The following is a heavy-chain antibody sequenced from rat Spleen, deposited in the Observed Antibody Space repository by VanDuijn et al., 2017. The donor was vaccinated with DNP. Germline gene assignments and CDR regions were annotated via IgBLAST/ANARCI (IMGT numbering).Heavy chain of an antibody. CDR3: ARSTEDIVEDY. CDR2: VSYDGSRT. Sequence: EVQLVESGGGLVQPGRSLKLSCVASGFTFSDYYMAWVRQTPTKGLGWVATVSYDGSRTYYRDSVRGRFTISRDNAKSTLYLQMNSLRSEDTATYYCARSTEDIVEDYWGQGVMVTVSS. J-gene: IGHJ2*01. CDR1: GFTFSDYY. D-gene: IGHD1-11*01. V-gene: IGHV5-22*01.